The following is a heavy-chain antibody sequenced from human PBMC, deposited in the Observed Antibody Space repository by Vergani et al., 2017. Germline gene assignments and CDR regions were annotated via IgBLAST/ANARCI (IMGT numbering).Heavy chain of an antibody. D-gene: IGHD2-21*02. V-gene: IGHV1-58*01. J-gene: IGHJ6*02. CDR1: GFTFTSSA. CDR3: AAAGYCGGDCYPRTQGYYYDGMDV. Sequence: QMQLVQSGPEVKKPGTSVKVSCKASGFTFTSSAVQWVRQARGQRLEWIGWIVVGSGNTNYAQKFQERVTITRDMSTSTAYRELSSLRSEDTAVSYCAAAGYCGGDCYPRTQGYYYDGMDVWGQGTTVTVSS. CDR2: IVVGSGNT.